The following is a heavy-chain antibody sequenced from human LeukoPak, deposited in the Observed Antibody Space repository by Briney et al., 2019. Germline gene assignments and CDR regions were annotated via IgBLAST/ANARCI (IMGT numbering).Heavy chain of an antibody. CDR2: ISGSGGST. Sequence: GGSLRLSCAASGFTVRDYHMSWIRQAPGKGLEWVSAISGSGGSTYYADSVKGRFTISRDNSKNTLYLQMNSLRAEDTAVYYCAKDQPFDYWGQGTLVTVSS. CDR3: AKDQPFDY. CDR1: GFTVRDYH. V-gene: IGHV3-23*01. J-gene: IGHJ4*02.